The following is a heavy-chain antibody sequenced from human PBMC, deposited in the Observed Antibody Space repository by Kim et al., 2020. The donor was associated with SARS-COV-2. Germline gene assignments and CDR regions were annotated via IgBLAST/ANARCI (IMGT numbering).Heavy chain of an antibody. J-gene: IGHJ5*02. D-gene: IGHD3-9*01. V-gene: IGHV3-30*03. CDR2: ISYDGSNE. CDR1: GFTFNTYG. CDR3: VRGVLQCFDWLRGLDP. Sequence: GGSLRLSCAASGFTFNTYGMHWVRQAPGKGLEWVAMISYDGSNENYADSVKGRFTISRDNSNNTLYLQMNSLRVEDTAVYYCVRGVLQCFDWLRGLDPWGQGTLVTVSS.